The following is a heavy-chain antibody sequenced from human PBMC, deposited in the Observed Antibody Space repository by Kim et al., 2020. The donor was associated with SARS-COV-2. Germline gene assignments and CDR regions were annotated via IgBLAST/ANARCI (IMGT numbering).Heavy chain of an antibody. D-gene: IGHD5-18*01. CDR1: GGSISSGDYY. V-gene: IGHV4-30-4*01. J-gene: IGHJ6*02. CDR2: IYYSGST. CDR3: ARDSRRVGYSYGYLSGMDV. Sequence: SETLSLTCTVSGGSISSGDYYWSWIRQPPGKGLEWIGYIYYSGSTYYNPSLKSRVTISVETSKNQFSLKLSSVTAADTAVYYCARDSRRVGYSYGYLSGMDVWGQGTTVTVSS.